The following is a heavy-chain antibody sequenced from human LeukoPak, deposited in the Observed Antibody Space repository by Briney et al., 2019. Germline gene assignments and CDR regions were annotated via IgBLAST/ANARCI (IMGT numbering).Heavy chain of an antibody. CDR3: ANENWFDP. J-gene: IGHJ5*02. CDR1: GYTFTNFA. CDR2: ISTNTGNP. V-gene: IGHV7-4-1*02. Sequence: ASVKVSCKASGYTFTNFAMNWVRQAPGQGLEWMGWISTNTGNPTYAQGFTGRFVFSLDTSVSTAYLQISSLKAEDTAAYYCANENWFDPWGQGTLVTVSS.